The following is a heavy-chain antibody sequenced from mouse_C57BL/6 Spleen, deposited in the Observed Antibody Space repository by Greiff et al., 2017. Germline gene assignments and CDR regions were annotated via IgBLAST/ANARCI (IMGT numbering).Heavy chain of an antibody. J-gene: IGHJ4*01. Sequence: QVQLKQSGPELVKPGASVKISCKASGYAFSSSWMNWVKQRPGKGLEWIGRIYPGDGDTNYNGKFKGKATLTADKSSSTAYMQLSSLTSEDSAVYFCARWRYYYGSSYAMDYWGQGTSVTVSS. V-gene: IGHV1-82*01. D-gene: IGHD1-1*01. CDR3: ARWRYYYGSSYAMDY. CDR1: GYAFSSSW. CDR2: IYPGDGDT.